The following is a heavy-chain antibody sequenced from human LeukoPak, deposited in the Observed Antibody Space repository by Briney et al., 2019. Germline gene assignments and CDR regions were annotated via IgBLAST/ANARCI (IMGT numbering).Heavy chain of an antibody. CDR3: ARSAEHCNNGVCFTDYYRDV. J-gene: IGHJ6*03. Sequence: ASVKVSCKASGYTFTGYYMHWVRQAPGQGLEWMGWINPNSGGTNYAQKFQGRVTMTRDTSISTAYMELSSLTSDDTAVYFCARSAEHCNNGVCFTDYYRDVWGKGTTVTVSS. D-gene: IGHD2-8*01. CDR1: GYTFTGYY. CDR2: INPNSGGT. V-gene: IGHV1-2*02.